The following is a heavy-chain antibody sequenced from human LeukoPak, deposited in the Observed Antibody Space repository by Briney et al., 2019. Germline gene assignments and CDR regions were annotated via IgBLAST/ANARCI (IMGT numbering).Heavy chain of an antibody. V-gene: IGHV3-21*01. CDR3: ARDKPIAVAGSHIFDY. D-gene: IGHD6-19*01. CDR2: ISSSSSYI. CDR1: GFTFSSYS. J-gene: IGHJ4*02. Sequence: GGSLRLSCAASGFTFSSYSMNWVRQAPGKGLEWVSSISSSSSYIYYADSVKGRFTISRDNAKNSLYLQMNSLRAEDTAVYYCARDKPIAVAGSHIFDYWGQGTLVTVSS.